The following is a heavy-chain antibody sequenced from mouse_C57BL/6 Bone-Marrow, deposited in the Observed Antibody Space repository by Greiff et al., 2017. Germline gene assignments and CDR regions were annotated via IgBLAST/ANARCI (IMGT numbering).Heavy chain of an antibody. Sequence: QVQLQQPGAELVMPGASVKLSCKASGYTFTSYWMHWVKQRPGQGLEWIGEIDPSDSYTNYNQKFKGKSTLTVDKSSSTAYMQLSSLTSEDSAVYSCARGAYYSNYRFAYWGQGTLVTVSA. V-gene: IGHV1-69*01. J-gene: IGHJ3*01. D-gene: IGHD2-5*01. CDR1: GYTFTSYW. CDR3: ARGAYYSNYRFAY. CDR2: IDPSDSYT.